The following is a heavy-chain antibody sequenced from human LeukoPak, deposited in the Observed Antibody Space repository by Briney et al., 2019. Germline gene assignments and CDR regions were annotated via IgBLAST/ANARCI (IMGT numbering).Heavy chain of an antibody. V-gene: IGHV1-18*01. CDR1: GYTFTSYG. Sequence: ASVTVSCKASGYTFTSYGISWVGQAPGQGLEWMGWISAYNGNTNYAQKLQGRVTMTTDTSTSTAYMELRSLRSDDTAVYYCARVPMVRGVIIFDYWGQGTLVTVSS. J-gene: IGHJ4*02. CDR2: ISAYNGNT. CDR3: ARVPMVRGVIIFDY. D-gene: IGHD3-10*01.